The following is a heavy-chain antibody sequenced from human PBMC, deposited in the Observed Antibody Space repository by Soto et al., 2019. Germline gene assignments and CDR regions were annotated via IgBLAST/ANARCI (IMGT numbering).Heavy chain of an antibody. D-gene: IGHD4-17*01. CDR3: ARPTRDDYGDYFIYP. V-gene: IGHV1-46*01. CDR2: INPSGGST. CDR1: GYTFTSYY. Sequence: ASVKVSCKASGYTFTSYYMHWVRQAPGQGLEWMGIINPSGGSTSYAQKFQGRVTMTRDTSTSTVYMELSSLRSEDTAVYYCARPTRDDYGDYFIYPWGQGTLVTVSS. J-gene: IGHJ5*02.